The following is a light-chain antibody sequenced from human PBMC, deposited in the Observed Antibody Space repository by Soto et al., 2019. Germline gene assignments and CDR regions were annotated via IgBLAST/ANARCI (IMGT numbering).Light chain of an antibody. V-gene: IGKV1-5*03. J-gene: IGKJ1*01. CDR2: KAY. Sequence: DIQMTQSPSTLSASVGDRVTITCRASQTIGNWLAWYQQKAGKAPKLLIYKAYSLEGGVPSRFSGSGAGTEFTLTIRSLQPDDFATYYCQQYNGTFGQGPKVEMK. CDR3: QQYNGT. CDR1: QTIGNW.